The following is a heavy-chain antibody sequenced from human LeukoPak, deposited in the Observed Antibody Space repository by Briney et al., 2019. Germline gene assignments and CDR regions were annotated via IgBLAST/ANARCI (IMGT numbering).Heavy chain of an antibody. CDR3: ARAQYYDSGGMDV. CDR1: GGSFSGYY. D-gene: IGHD3-3*01. CDR2: INHSGST. Sequence: SETLSLTCAVYGGSFSGYYWSWIRQPPGKGLEWIGEINHSGSTNYNPSLKSRVTISVDTSKNQFSLKLSSVTAADTAVYYCARAQYYDSGGMDVWGQGTTVTVSS. J-gene: IGHJ6*02. V-gene: IGHV4-34*01.